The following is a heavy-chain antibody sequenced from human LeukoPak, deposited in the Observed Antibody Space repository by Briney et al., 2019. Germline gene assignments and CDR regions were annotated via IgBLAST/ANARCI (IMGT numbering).Heavy chain of an antibody. Sequence: GGSLRLSCAASGFTVSNNYMAWVRQAPGKGLEWVSVIYGGGGTYYGDSARGRFTISRDNSQNTLYLQMNSLRAEDTAVYYCAQPLYSGSYYYYYAMDVWGQGTTVTVSS. CDR3: AQPLYSGSYYYYYAMDV. J-gene: IGHJ6*02. CDR2: IYGGGGT. CDR1: GFTVSNNY. D-gene: IGHD1-26*01. V-gene: IGHV3-53*05.